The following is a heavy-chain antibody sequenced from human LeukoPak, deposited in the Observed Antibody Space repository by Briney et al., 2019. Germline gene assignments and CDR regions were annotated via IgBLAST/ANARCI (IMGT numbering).Heavy chain of an antibody. J-gene: IGHJ4*02. D-gene: IGHD6-19*01. Sequence: SETLSLTCAFSGGSFSGYSWSWIRQTPGRGLEWLGESNHRGSTNYNPSLKSRVTISVDASKSQFSLKLSSVTAADTAVYYCARVSRWFLAVAGYADYWGQGTQVTVSS. CDR3: ARVSRWFLAVAGYADY. CDR1: GGSFSGYS. V-gene: IGHV4-34*01. CDR2: SNHRGST.